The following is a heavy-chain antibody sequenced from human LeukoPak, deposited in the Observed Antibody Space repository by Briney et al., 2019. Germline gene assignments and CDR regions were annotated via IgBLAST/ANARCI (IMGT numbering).Heavy chain of an antibody. D-gene: IGHD4-23*01. CDR3: AKDQRLRWTKGPVDAFDI. J-gene: IGHJ3*02. CDR1: GFTFSSYA. V-gene: IGHV3-23*01. Sequence: PGGSLRLSCAASGFTFSSYAMSWVRQAPGKGLEWVSAISGSGGSTYYADSVKGRFTISRDNSKNTLYLQMNSLRAEDTAVYYCAKDQRLRWTKGPVDAFDIWGQGTMVTVSS. CDR2: ISGSGGST.